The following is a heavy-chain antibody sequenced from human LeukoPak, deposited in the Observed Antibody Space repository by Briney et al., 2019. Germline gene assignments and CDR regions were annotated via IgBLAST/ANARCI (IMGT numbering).Heavy chain of an antibody. Sequence: PSETLSLTCAVYGGSFSGYYWSWIRQPPGKGLEWIAEINHSGSTNYNPSLKSRVTISVDTSKNQFSLKLSSVTAADTAVYYCARLNDVVVVAATSAFDIWGQGTMVTVSS. CDR2: INHSGST. CDR1: GGSFSGYY. J-gene: IGHJ3*02. CDR3: ARLNDVVVVAATSAFDI. V-gene: IGHV4-34*01. D-gene: IGHD2-15*01.